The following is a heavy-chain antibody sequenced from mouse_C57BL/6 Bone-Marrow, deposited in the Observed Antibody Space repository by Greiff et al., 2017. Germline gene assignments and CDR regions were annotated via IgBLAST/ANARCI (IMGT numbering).Heavy chain of an antibody. J-gene: IGHJ3*01. CDR3: TRLEKLPLGFAY. V-gene: IGHV1-15*01. Sequence: VQLQQSGAELVRPGASVTLSCKASGYTFTDYEMHWVKQTPVHGLEWIGAIDPETGGTAYNQKFKGKAILTADKSSSTAYMELRSLTSEDSAVYYCTRLEKLPLGFAYWGQGTLVTVSA. D-gene: IGHD2-1*01. CDR2: IDPETGGT. CDR1: GYTFTDYE.